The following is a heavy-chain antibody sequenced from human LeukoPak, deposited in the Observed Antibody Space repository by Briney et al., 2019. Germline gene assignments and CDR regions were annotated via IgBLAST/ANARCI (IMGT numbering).Heavy chain of an antibody. J-gene: IGHJ6*02. Sequence: GGSLRLSCAASGFTFSSYGMHWVRQAPGKGLEWVAVISYDGSNKYYADSVKGRFTISRDNSKNTLYLRMNSLRAEDTAVYYCAKDRGQQLVKDYYYYYGMDVWGQGTTVTVSS. CDR3: AKDRGQQLVKDYYYYYGMDV. V-gene: IGHV3-30*18. D-gene: IGHD6-13*01. CDR2: ISYDGSNK. CDR1: GFTFSSYG.